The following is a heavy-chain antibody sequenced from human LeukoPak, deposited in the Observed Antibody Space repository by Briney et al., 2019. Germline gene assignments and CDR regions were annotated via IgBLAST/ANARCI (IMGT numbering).Heavy chain of an antibody. CDR2: INHSGST. V-gene: IGHV4-34*01. CDR1: GGSSSGYY. J-gene: IGHJ4*02. Sequence: SEALSLTCAVYGGSSSGYYWSWIRQPPGKGLEWIGEINHSGSTNYNPSLKSRVTISVDTSKNQFSLKLSSVTAADTAVYYCARGPRRIGTYSSSWYYFDYWGQGTLVTVSS. D-gene: IGHD6-13*01. CDR3: ARGPRRIGTYSSSWYYFDY.